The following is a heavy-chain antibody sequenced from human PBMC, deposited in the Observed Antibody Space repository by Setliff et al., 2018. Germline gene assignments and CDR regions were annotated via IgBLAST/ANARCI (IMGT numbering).Heavy chain of an antibody. Sequence: ASVKVSCKSSGFTFTDYGITWVRQVPGQGLEWMGWININNFNTKYAQKLQGRVTMTTDTSTSTAYMELRSLRSDDTAVYYCASGDILTGSDYWGQGTLVTVSS. D-gene: IGHD3-9*01. CDR2: ININNFNT. V-gene: IGHV1-18*01. CDR3: ASGDILTGSDY. J-gene: IGHJ4*02. CDR1: GFTFTDYG.